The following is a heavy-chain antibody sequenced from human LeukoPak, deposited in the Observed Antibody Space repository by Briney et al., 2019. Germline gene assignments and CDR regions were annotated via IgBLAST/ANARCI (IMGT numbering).Heavy chain of an antibody. J-gene: IGHJ4*02. CDR3: ARGTYYYDSSGFHFDY. D-gene: IGHD3-22*01. CDR1: GGTFNNSA. Sequence: SVKVSCKTSGGTFNNSAISWVRQAPGQGLEWLGGIMPLFGTAGYAQKFQGRVTITKDESTRTVYLELTSLTSDDTAVYYCARGTYYYDSSGFHFDYWGQGTLVTVSS. CDR2: IMPLFGTA. V-gene: IGHV1-69*05.